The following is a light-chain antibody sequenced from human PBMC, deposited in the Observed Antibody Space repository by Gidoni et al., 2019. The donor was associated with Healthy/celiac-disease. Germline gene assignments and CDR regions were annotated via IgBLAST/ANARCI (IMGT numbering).Light chain of an antibody. Sequence: DIQMTQSPSSLSASVGDRVTITCRASQSISSYLNWYQQKPGKAPKLLIYAASSLQSGVPSRFSGSGYGTDFTLTISSLQPEDFATDYCQQSYSTPHTFGQGTKLEIK. CDR1: QSISSY. CDR2: AAS. J-gene: IGKJ2*01. V-gene: IGKV1-39*01. CDR3: QQSYSTPHT.